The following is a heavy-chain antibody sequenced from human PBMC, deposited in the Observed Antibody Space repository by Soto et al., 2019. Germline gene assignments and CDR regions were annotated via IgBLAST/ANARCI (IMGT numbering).Heavy chain of an antibody. CDR2: IYTSGSN. J-gene: IGHJ6*02. V-gene: IGHV4-4*07. D-gene: IGHD2-2*01. CDR1: GGSISSYY. CDR3: ARGGFWVVPGGMDV. Sequence: QVQLQESGPGLVKPSETLSLTCTVSGGSISSYYWSWIRQPAGKGLERIGRIYTSGSNNYNPSLKSRVTMSVDTSKNQFSLKLSSGTAADTAVYYCARGGFWVVPGGMDVWGQGTTVTVSS.